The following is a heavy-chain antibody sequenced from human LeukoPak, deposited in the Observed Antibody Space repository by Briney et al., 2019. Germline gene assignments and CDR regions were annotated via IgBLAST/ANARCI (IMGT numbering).Heavy chain of an antibody. J-gene: IGHJ3*02. CDR3: ARGGALRYFDWLLFAFDI. Sequence: ASVKVSCKASGYTFTSYGISWVRQAPGQGLEWMGWISAYNGNTNYAQKLQGRVTMTTDTSTSTAYMELRSLRSEDTAVYYCARGGALRYFDWLLFAFDIWGQGTMVTVSS. D-gene: IGHD3-9*01. CDR1: GYTFTSYG. CDR2: ISAYNGNT. V-gene: IGHV1-18*01.